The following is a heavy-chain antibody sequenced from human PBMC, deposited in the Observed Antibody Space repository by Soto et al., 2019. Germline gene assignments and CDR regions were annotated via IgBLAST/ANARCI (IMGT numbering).Heavy chain of an antibody. CDR3: ARRLTTTVSALGY. J-gene: IGHJ4*02. Sequence: QVQLVESGGGVVQPGGSLRLSCKASGFTFTSYAIHWVRQAPGKGLEWVSVISPDGVNKHSAESGRGRFVISRDNSKNTVHLEMNRLRLDDTAVYFCARRLTTTVSALGYWGQGSLVNVSS. V-gene: IGHV3-30*09. D-gene: IGHD4-4*01. CDR1: GFTFTSYA. CDR2: ISPDGVNK.